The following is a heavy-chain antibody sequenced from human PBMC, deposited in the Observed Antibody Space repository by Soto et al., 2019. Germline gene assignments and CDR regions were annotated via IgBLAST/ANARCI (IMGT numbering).Heavy chain of an antibody. CDR2: ISSSSSTI. CDR3: AKQQLFGWFDP. D-gene: IGHD6-13*01. Sequence: EVQLVESGGGLVQPGGSLRLSCAASGFTFSSYSMNWVRQAPGKGLEWVSYISSSSSTIYYADSVKGRFTISRDNAKNSLYLQINSLRDEDTAVYYCAKQQLFGWFDPWGQGTLVTVSS. J-gene: IGHJ5*02. V-gene: IGHV3-48*02. CDR1: GFTFSSYS.